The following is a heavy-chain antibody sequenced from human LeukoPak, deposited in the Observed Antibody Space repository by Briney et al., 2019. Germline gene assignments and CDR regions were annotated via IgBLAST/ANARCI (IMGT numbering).Heavy chain of an antibody. CDR1: GGTFSSYA. D-gene: IGHD4-17*01. J-gene: IGHJ4*02. Sequence: SVKVSCKASGGTFSSYAISWVRQAPGQGLEWMGRIIPIFGTANYAQKFQGRVTITTDESTSTAYMELSSLRSEDTAVYYCASSSLPDYGDFTISDYWGQGTLVTVSS. CDR2: IIPIFGTA. V-gene: IGHV1-69*05. CDR3: ASSSLPDYGDFTISDY.